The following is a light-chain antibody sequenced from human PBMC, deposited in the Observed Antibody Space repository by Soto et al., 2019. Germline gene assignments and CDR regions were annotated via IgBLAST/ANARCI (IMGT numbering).Light chain of an antibody. J-gene: IGKJ4*01. CDR1: QWITNH. V-gene: IGKV3-11*01. CDR2: DSS. CDR3: QQRANWLT. Sequence: ETVLTQSPATLSLSPGERATXXXRASQWITNHLAWYQQKPGQAPRLLIYDSSIRAIGIPARFNGSGAGTDFTLTISGLEPEDFAVYYCQQRANWLTFGGGTKVDI.